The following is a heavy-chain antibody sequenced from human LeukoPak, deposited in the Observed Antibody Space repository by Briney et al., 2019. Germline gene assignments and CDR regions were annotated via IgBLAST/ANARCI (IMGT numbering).Heavy chain of an antibody. D-gene: IGHD3-10*01. CDR3: ARDRELGY. V-gene: IGHV4-59*01. Sequence: SETLSLTCTVSGGSISIYYWNWIRQPPGKGLEWIGYIYNSGGTNYNPSLKSRVTISVDTSKNQFSLKLTSVTAADTAVYYCARDRELGYWGQGTLVTVSS. CDR1: GGSISIYY. CDR2: IYNSGGT. J-gene: IGHJ4*02.